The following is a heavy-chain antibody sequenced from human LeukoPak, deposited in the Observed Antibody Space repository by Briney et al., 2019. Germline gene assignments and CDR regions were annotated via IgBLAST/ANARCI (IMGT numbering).Heavy chain of an antibody. CDR2: SFYSGST. CDR3: ARQVAIVEPTDPNWFDS. Sequence: SETLSLTCNVSGDSIGSSSYYWGWIRQTPEKGLEWIGSSFYSGSTYYTPSPKSRVSMSLDTSKNQFSLRLTSVTAADTAVYYCARQVAIVEPTDPNWFDSWGQGTLVTVSS. CDR1: GDSIGSSSYY. D-gene: IGHD1-26*01. J-gene: IGHJ5*01. V-gene: IGHV4-39*07.